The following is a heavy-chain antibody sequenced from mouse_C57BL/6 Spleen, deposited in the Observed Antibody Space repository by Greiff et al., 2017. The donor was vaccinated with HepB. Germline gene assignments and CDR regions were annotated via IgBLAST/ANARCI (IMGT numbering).Heavy chain of an antibody. Sequence: VQLQQSGPELVKPGASVKIPCKASGYTFTDYNMDWVKQRHEKSLEWIGDINPNNGGTIYNKKFKGKATVTVDKSSSTAYMELRSLTSEDTAVYYCARSWGEYDPRARDYWGQGTSVTGSS. D-gene: IGHD2-4*01. J-gene: IGHJ4*01. CDR1: GYTFTDYN. CDR3: ARSWGEYDPRARDY. CDR2: INPNNGGT. V-gene: IGHV1-18*01.